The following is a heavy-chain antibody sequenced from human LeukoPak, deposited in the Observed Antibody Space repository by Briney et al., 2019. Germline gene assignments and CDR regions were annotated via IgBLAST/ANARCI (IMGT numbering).Heavy chain of an antibody. CDR2: ISSSSTTI. J-gene: IGHJ4*02. D-gene: IGHD6-19*01. V-gene: IGHV3-48*02. CDR3: ARSSGGDY. CDR1: GFTFSAFS. Sequence: GGSLRLSCAASGFTFSAFSMSWVRQAPGKGLEWLSYISSSSTTIHYADSVKGRFTISRDNAKNTLYLQMNSLRDEDTAVYYCARSSGGDYWGQGTLVTVSS.